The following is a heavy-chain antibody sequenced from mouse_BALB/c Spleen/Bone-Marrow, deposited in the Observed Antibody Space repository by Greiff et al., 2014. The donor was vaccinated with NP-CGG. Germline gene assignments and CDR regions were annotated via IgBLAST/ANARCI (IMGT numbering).Heavy chain of an antibody. CDR3: ASYYYGSSSFAY. V-gene: IGHV14-3*02. J-gene: IGHJ3*01. Sequence: DVKLVESGAELVKPGASVKLSCTASGFNIKDTHMHWVKQRPEQGLEWIGRIDPANGNTKYDPKFQGKATITADTSSNTAYLQLSSLTSEDTAVYYCASYYYGSSSFAYWGQGTLVTVSA. CDR2: IDPANGNT. D-gene: IGHD1-1*01. CDR1: GFNIKDTH.